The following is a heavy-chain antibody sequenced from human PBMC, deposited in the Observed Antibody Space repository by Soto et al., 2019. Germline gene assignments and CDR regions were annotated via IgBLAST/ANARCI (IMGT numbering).Heavy chain of an antibody. CDR1: GGSVSSCSYY. CDR2: IYYSGST. Sequence: SETLSLTCTVSGGSVSSCSYYWSWIRQPPGKGLEWIGYIYYSGSTNYNPSLKSRVTISVDTSKNQFSLKLSSVTAADTAVYYCARERASGRWFDPWGRGTLVTVSS. D-gene: IGHD6-25*01. CDR3: ARERASGRWFDP. V-gene: IGHV4-61*01. J-gene: IGHJ5*02.